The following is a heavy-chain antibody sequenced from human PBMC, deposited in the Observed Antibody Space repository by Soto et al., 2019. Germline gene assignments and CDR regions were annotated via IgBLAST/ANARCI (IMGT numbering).Heavy chain of an antibody. J-gene: IGHJ4*02. D-gene: IGHD6-13*01. CDR1: GFSFSTFE. CDR2: INSGSDTI. Sequence: PGGTLRLSCAASGFSFSTFEMNWVRQAPAKGLEWVAYINSGSDTIHYADSVRGRFTVSRDNAKNSLFLQMNSLRVEDTALYYCARDRAAGGYWGQGTLVTVSS. V-gene: IGHV3-48*03. CDR3: ARDRAAGGY.